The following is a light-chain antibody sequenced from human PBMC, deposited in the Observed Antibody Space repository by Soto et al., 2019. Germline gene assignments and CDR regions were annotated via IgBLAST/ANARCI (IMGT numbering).Light chain of an antibody. Sequence: QSALTQPASVSGSPGQSITISCTGTSSDVGGYKYVSWYQQHPGKAPKLMIYEVSNRPSGVSNRFSGSKSGNTASLTISGLQAEDEDDYYCSSYTSSSTPHVVFGGGTKLTVL. CDR3: SSYTSSSTPHVV. J-gene: IGLJ2*01. V-gene: IGLV2-14*01. CDR2: EVS. CDR1: SSDVGGYKY.